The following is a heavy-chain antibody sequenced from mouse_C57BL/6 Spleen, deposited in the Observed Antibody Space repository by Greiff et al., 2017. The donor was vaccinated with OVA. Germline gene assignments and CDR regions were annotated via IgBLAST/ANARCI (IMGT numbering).Heavy chain of an antibody. Sequence: VQLQQPGAELVKPGASVKMSCKASGYTFTSYWITWVKQRPGQGLEWIGDIYPGSGSTNYNEKFKSKATLTVDTSSSTAYMQLSSLTSEDSAVYYCARPIYYGNYGYAMDYWGQGTSVTVSS. J-gene: IGHJ4*01. D-gene: IGHD2-1*01. CDR3: ARPIYYGNYGYAMDY. V-gene: IGHV1-55*01. CDR1: GYTFTSYW. CDR2: IYPGSGST.